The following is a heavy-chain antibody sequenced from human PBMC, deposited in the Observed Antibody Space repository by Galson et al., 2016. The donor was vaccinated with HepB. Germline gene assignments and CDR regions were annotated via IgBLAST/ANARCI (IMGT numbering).Heavy chain of an antibody. J-gene: IGHJ4*02. CDR1: SFSFSTYG. V-gene: IGHV3-33*01. CDR2: IWHDGSNK. CDR3: AREIQGRGYYFDY. Sequence: SLRLSCAASSFSFSTYGMHWVRQAPGKGLEWVAVIWHDGSNKQYADSVKGRFTISRDNSKSTLNLRMNSLRVEDTAVYYCAREIQGRGYYFDYWGQGTLVTVSS. D-gene: IGHD3-16*01.